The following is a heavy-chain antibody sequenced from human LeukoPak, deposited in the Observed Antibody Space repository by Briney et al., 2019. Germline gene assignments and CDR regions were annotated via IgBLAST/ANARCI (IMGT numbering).Heavy chain of an antibody. V-gene: IGHV3-74*01. J-gene: IGHJ4*02. D-gene: IGHD5-18*01. CDR2: INSDGSST. Sequence: GGSLRLSCAASGFTFSSYWMHWVRQAPGKGLVWVSRINSDGSSTSYADSVKGRFTISRDNAKNTLYLQMNSLRAGDTAVYYCARDWGNTAIDYWGQGTLVTVSS. CDR1: GFTFSSYW. CDR3: ARDWGNTAIDY.